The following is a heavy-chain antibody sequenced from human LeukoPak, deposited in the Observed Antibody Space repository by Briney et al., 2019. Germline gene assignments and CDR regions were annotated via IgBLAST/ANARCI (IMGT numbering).Heavy chain of an antibody. CDR3: ARDRIAAAGTRDYYYYMDV. Sequence: ASVKVSCKASGYTFTGYYMRGVRQAPGQGLEWMGWINPNSGGTNYAQKFQGRVTMTRDTSISTAYMELSRLRSDDTAVYYCARDRIAAAGTRDYYYYMDVWGKGTTVTVSS. J-gene: IGHJ6*03. CDR1: GYTFTGYY. D-gene: IGHD6-13*01. V-gene: IGHV1-2*02. CDR2: INPNSGGT.